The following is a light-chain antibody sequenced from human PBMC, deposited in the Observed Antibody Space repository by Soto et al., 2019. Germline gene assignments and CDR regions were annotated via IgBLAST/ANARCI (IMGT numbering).Light chain of an antibody. J-gene: IGKJ1*01. V-gene: IGKV1-5*01. CDR3: QQYNSYSPWT. CDR1: QSISSW. Sequence: TQMTQSPSTLSASVGDRVTITCRASQSISSWLAWYQQKPGKAPKLLIYDASSLESGVPSRFSGSGSGTEFTLTISSLQPDDFATYYCQQYNSYSPWTFGQGTKVEIK. CDR2: DAS.